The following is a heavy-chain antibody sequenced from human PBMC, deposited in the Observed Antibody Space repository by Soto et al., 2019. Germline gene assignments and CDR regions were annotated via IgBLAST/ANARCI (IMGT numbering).Heavy chain of an antibody. J-gene: IGHJ4*02. CDR2: INSDGSST. CDR1: GFTFSSYS. CDR3: VRGEGGWETY. Sequence: PGGSLILSCAASGFTFSSYSMNWVRQAPGKGLEWVSRINSDGSSTTYADSVKGRFTISRDNAKNTLYLQMNSLRAEDTAVYYCVRGEGGWETYWGQGTLVTVSS. V-gene: IGHV3-74*01. D-gene: IGHD6-19*01.